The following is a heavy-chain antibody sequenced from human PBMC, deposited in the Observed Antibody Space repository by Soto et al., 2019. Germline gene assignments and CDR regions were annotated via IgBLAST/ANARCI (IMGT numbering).Heavy chain of an antibody. D-gene: IGHD6-6*01. J-gene: IGHJ6*02. V-gene: IGHV1-18*01. CDR1: GYTCITYG. Sequence: QVQLVQSGAEVKKPGASVKVSCKASGYTCITYGISWVRQAPGEGLEGMGWISSYNGNTNYAQKLQGRVTMTTDTSTTTAYMELRSLRSDDTAVYYCARDRPTSSIRARDYYYAMDVWGQGTTVTVSS. CDR2: ISSYNGNT. CDR3: ARDRPTSSIRARDYYYAMDV.